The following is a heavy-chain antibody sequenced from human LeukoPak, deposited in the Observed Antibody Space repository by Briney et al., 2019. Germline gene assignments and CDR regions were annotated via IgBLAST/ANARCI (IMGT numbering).Heavy chain of an antibody. J-gene: IGHJ3*02. D-gene: IGHD5-24*01. Sequence: GGSLRLSCAGSGFTFSNYGMTWVRQAPGKGLEWVSAISGRGDTTRYGESVKGRFTVSRDNSKNRLYLEMTNLRAEDAAVYYCAKDLERWLQNDAFDIWGQGTMITVSS. CDR2: ISGRGDTT. CDR1: GFTFSNYG. V-gene: IGHV3-23*01. CDR3: AKDLERWLQNDAFDI.